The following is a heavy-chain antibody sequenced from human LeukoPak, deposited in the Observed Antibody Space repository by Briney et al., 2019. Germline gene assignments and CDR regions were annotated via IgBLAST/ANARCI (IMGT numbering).Heavy chain of an antibody. D-gene: IGHD6-13*01. V-gene: IGHV1-8*03. CDR3: ARSPKKYSSSWYGKIGKNWFDP. J-gene: IGHJ5*02. Sequence: GASVKVSCKASGYTFTSYDINWVRQATGQGLEWMGWMNPNSGNTGYAQKFQGRVTITRNTSISTAYMELSSLRSEDTPVYYCARSPKKYSSSWYGKIGKNWFDPWGQGTLVTVSS. CDR2: MNPNSGNT. CDR1: GYTFTSYD.